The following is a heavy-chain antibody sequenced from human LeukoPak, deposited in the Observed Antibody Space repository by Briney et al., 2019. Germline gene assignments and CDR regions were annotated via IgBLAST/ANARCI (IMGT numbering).Heavy chain of an antibody. CDR1: GFTFSSYW. D-gene: IGHD1-1*01. J-gene: IGHJ4*02. CDR2: INSDGSST. Sequence: PGGSLRLSCAAAGFTFSSYWMYWVRQAPGKGLVWVSRINSDGSSTSYADSVKGRFTISRDNAKNTLYLQMNSLRGEDTAVYYCTRDGVQGYFDNWGQGTLVTVSS. V-gene: IGHV3-74*01. CDR3: TRDGVQGYFDN.